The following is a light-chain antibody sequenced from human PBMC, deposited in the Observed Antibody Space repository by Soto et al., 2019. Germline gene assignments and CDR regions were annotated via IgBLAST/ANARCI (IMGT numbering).Light chain of an antibody. CDR1: SGSIASNY. J-gene: IGLJ3*02. CDR2: EDN. CDR3: QSYDSNNWV. V-gene: IGLV6-57*01. Sequence: NFMLTQPHSVSESPGKTVTISCTRSSGSIASNYVQWYQQRPGSSPIIMIYEDNQRPSGVPDRFSGSIDSSSNSASLTISGLKTEDEADYYCQSYDSNNWVFGGGTKLTVL.